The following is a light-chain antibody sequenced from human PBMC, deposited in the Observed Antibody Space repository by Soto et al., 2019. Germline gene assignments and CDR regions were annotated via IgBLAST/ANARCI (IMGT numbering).Light chain of an antibody. Sequence: DIQMTQSPSSLSASVGDRVTITCRASQGISNYLVWYQQKPGKVPKLLIYAASTLQSGVPSRFSGSGSGTVFSLTISSLQPEDVATYYCQKYNNVPWTFGQGTKVEIK. CDR1: QGISNY. CDR3: QKYNNVPWT. CDR2: AAS. V-gene: IGKV1-27*01. J-gene: IGKJ1*01.